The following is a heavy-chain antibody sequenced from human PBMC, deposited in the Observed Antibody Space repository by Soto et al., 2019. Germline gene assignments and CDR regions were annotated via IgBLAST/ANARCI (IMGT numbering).Heavy chain of an antibody. D-gene: IGHD2-2*01. V-gene: IGHV5-10-1*01. Sequence: GESLKISCKGSGYSFTSYWISWVRQMPGKGLEWMGRIDPSDSYTNYSPSFQGHVTISADKSISTAYLQWSSLKASDTAMYYCARRGHCSSNSCYLDYYYYYGMDVWGQGTTVTVSS. J-gene: IGHJ6*02. CDR1: GYSFTSYW. CDR2: IDPSDSYT. CDR3: ARRGHCSSNSCYLDYYYYYGMDV.